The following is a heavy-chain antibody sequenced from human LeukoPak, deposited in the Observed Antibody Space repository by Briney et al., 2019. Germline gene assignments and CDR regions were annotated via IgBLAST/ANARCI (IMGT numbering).Heavy chain of an antibody. J-gene: IGHJ4*02. CDR3: ARHSGYSSSWYNY. Sequence: PSETLSLTCAVYGGSFSGYYWSWIRQPPGKGLEWIGEINHSGSTNYNPSLKSRVTKSVDTSKNQFSLKLSSVTAADTAVYYCARHSGYSSSWYNYWGQGTLVTVSS. D-gene: IGHD6-13*01. V-gene: IGHV4-34*01. CDR2: INHSGST. CDR1: GGSFSGYY.